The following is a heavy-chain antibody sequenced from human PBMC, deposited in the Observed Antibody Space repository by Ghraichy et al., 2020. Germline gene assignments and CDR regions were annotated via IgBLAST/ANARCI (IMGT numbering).Heavy chain of an antibody. V-gene: IGHV1-2*04. D-gene: IGHD6-19*01. Sequence: ASVKVSCKASGYTFTGYYMHWVRQAPGQGLEWMGWINPNSGGTNYAQKFQGWVTMTRDTSISTAYMELSRLRSDDTAVYYCARDKLAGYSSGYYYYYYGMDVWGQGTTVTVSS. CDR2: INPNSGGT. J-gene: IGHJ6*02. CDR3: ARDKLAGYSSGYYYYYYGMDV. CDR1: GYTFTGYY.